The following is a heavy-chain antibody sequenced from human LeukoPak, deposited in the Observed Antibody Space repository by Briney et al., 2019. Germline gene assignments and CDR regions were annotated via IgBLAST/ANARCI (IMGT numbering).Heavy chain of an antibody. CDR1: GLTFRSYA. CDR2: ISGTGGST. Sequence: GGSLRLSCGASGLTFRSYAMSWVRQAPGKGLDWVSGISGTGGSTYYADSVKGRFTVSRDNSKNTLYLQMNSLRVEDTAVYYCAKDSTDLLWFGELSIGGMDVWGQGTTVTVSS. J-gene: IGHJ6*02. CDR3: AKDSTDLLWFGELSIGGMDV. V-gene: IGHV3-23*01. D-gene: IGHD3-10*01.